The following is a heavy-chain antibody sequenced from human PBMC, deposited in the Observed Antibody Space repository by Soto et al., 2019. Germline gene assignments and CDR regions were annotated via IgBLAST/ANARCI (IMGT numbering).Heavy chain of an antibody. CDR1: GFSFCSYD. CDR3: VRRVSGNYDY. D-gene: IGHD1-7*01. Sequence: GGSQILSCVASGFSFCSYDMHWVRQAPGKGLEYVSSISSNGGTTYYGNSVKGRFTISRDNSKNTLYLQMGSLRAEDMAVYYCVRRVSGNYDYWGQGP. J-gene: IGHJ4*02. CDR2: ISSNGGTT. V-gene: IGHV3-64*01.